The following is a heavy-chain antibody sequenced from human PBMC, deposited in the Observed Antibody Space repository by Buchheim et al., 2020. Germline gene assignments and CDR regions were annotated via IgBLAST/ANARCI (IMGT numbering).Heavy chain of an antibody. D-gene: IGHD6-6*01. J-gene: IGHJ5*02. V-gene: IGHV3-23*01. CDR3: AKQVRAARLSPNWFDP. CDR2: ISGSGGST. Sequence: EVQLLESGGGLVQPGGSLRLSCAASGFTFSSYAMSWVRQAPGKGLEWVSAISGSGGSTYYADSVKGRFTISRDTSKNTPYLQMNSRRAEDTAVYYCAKQVRAARLSPNWFDPWGQGTL. CDR1: GFTFSSYA.